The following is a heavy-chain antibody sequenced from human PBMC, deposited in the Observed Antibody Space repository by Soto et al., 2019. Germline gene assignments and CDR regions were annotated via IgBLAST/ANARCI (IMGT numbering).Heavy chain of an antibody. CDR1: GYNSISYW. CDR2: IYPGDSDT. CDR3: ARPAYYGSGTYYFDN. V-gene: IGHV5-51*01. D-gene: IGHD3-10*01. Sequence: PGESLNISCDASGYNSISYWIAWVRHMPGKGLEWMGVIYPGDSDTTYNPSFQGRVTISVDKSIKTAYLQWSSLEASDIAMYYCARPAYYGSGTYYFDNWGQGTPVTVSS. J-gene: IGHJ4*02.